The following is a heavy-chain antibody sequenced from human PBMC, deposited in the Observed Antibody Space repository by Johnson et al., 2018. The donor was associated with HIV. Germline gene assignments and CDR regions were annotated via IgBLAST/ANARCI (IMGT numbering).Heavy chain of an antibody. CDR2: IDWNGGRQ. D-gene: IGHD3-22*01. J-gene: IGHJ3*02. Sequence: VQLVESGGGVVRPGGSLRLSCAASGFTFDDYGMSWVRQAPGKGLEWVSNIDWNGGRQGYVDSVKGRFTISRDNAKNSLYMEMNSLRAEERALYYCARQHYYDSGGQGGGLDIWGQGTMVTVSS. CDR1: GFTFDDYG. V-gene: IGHV3-20*04. CDR3: ARQHYYDSGGQGGGLDI.